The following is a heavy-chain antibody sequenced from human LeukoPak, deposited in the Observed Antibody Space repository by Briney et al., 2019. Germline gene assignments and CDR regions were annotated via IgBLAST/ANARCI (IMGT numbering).Heavy chain of an antibody. D-gene: IGHD2-2*01. CDR1: GYTFTSYG. J-gene: IGHJ6*03. CDR2: ISAYNGNT. CDR3: TRDRLDYCSSTSCYPYYYYYMDV. Sequence: GASVKVSCKASGYTFTSYGISWVRQAPGQGLEWMGWISAYNGNTNYARKLQGRVTVTTDTSTSTAYMELRSLTSGDTAAYYCTRDRLDYCSSTSCYPYYYYYMDVWGKGTTVTVSS. V-gene: IGHV1-18*01.